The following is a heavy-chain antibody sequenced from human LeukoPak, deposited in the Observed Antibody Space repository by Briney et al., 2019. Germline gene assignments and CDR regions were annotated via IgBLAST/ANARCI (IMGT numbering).Heavy chain of an antibody. Sequence: ASVKVSCKASGYTFTGYYMHWVRQAPGQGLEWMGWINPNSGGTNYAQKFQGRVTMTRDTSTSTVYMELSSLRSEDTAVYYCARALTRMVRGVTDYWGQGTLVTVSS. CDR3: ARALTRMVRGVTDY. D-gene: IGHD3-10*01. J-gene: IGHJ4*02. CDR1: GYTFTGYY. V-gene: IGHV1-2*02. CDR2: INPNSGGT.